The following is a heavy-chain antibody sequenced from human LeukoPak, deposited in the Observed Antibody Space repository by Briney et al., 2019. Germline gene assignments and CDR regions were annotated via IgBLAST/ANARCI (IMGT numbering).Heavy chain of an antibody. CDR2: IIPIFGTA. CDR1: GGTFSSYA. D-gene: IGHD5-12*01. V-gene: IGHV1-69*13. CDR3: ASGIYSGYDFYYFDY. J-gene: IGHJ4*02. Sequence: SVKVSCKASGGTFSSYAISWVRQAPGQGLEWMGGIIPIFGTANYAQKFQSRVTITADESTSTAYMELSSLRSEDTAVYYCASGIYSGYDFYYFDYWGQGTLVTVSS.